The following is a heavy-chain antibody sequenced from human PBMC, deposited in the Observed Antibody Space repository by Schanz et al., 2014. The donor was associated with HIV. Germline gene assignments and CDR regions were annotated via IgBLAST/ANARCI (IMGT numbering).Heavy chain of an antibody. CDR3: SAWLLGDRMDV. V-gene: IGHV3-53*01. J-gene: IGHJ6*02. CDR2: TSSDGTT. CDR1: GFAVSSNF. Sequence: EVQLVESGGGLIQRGGSLRLSCAASGFAVSSNFLNWVRQTPGKGLEWVSFTSSDGTTYYADSVKGRFTISRDISRNTIYLQMNGLRDEDTAVYYCSAWLLGDRMDVWGQGTTVGVSS. D-gene: IGHD3-22*01.